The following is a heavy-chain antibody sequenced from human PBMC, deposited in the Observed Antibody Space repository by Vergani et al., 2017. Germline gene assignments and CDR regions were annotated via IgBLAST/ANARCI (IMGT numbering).Heavy chain of an antibody. CDR3: ARNTVAGDAFDI. V-gene: IGHV1-69*06. J-gene: IGHJ3*02. Sequence: QVQLVESGAEVKKPGSSVKVSCKASGGTFSSYAISWVRQAPGPGLEWMGGIIPIFGTANYAQKFQGRVTMTRDTSTSTVYMELSSLRSEDTAVYYCARNTVAGDAFDIWGQGTMVTVSS. CDR1: GGTFSSYA. D-gene: IGHD6-19*01. CDR2: IIPIFGTA.